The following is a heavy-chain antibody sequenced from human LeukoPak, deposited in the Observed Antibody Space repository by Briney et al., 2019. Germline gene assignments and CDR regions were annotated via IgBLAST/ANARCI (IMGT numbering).Heavy chain of an antibody. Sequence: SETLSLTCTVSGGSAGGLYWTWIRQPPGGGMQCIGFIFSSGGTNYNPSLKSRVAISTDTSKNQVSLRVTSVTAADTAVYYCATGGAYTSGWYNIWGQGTLVSVSS. D-gene: IGHD6-19*01. CDR3: ATGGAYTSGWYNI. V-gene: IGHV4-4*09. CDR1: GGSAGGLY. J-gene: IGHJ4*02. CDR2: IFSSGGT.